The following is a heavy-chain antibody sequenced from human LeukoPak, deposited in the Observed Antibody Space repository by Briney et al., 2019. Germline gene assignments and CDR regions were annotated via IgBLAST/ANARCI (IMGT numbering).Heavy chain of an antibody. Sequence: GGSLRLPCAASGFTFDDYGMSWVRQAPGKGLEWVSGINWNGGSTGYADSVKGRFTISRDNAKNSLYLQMNSLRAEDTALYYCARFGVLRYFDWLLPYYFDYWGQGTLVTVSS. V-gene: IGHV3-20*04. J-gene: IGHJ4*02. CDR1: GFTFDDYG. CDR3: ARFGVLRYFDWLLPYYFDY. CDR2: INWNGGST. D-gene: IGHD3-9*01.